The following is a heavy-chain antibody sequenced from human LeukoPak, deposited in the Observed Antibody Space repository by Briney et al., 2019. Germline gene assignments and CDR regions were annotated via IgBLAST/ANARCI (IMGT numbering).Heavy chain of an antibody. J-gene: IGHJ4*02. CDR2: ISSAGDDT. V-gene: IGHV3-23*01. Sequence: GGSLRLSCAASGFTFSTYAMSWVRQAPGKGLEWVSAISSAGDDTYYADSVKGRFTISRDNSKNTLYLQMNSLRAEDTAVYYCAKKFSSGSQLFDYWGQGTLVTVSS. CDR1: GFTFSTYA. D-gene: IGHD6-19*01. CDR3: AKKFSSGSQLFDY.